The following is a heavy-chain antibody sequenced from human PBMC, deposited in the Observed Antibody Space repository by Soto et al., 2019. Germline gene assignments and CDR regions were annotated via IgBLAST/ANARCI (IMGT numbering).Heavy chain of an antibody. CDR3: ARAIVGPTTTGWLDP. V-gene: IGHV1-69*13. J-gene: IGHJ5*02. CDR1: GGTFSRYA. Sequence: GASVKVSCKASGGTFSRYAISWVRQAPGQGLEWMGGIIPIFGTANYAQKFHGRVTITADESTSTAYMELSSLRFEDTAVYYCARAIVGPTTTGWLDPWGQGTLVTVSS. D-gene: IGHD1-26*01. CDR2: IIPIFGTA.